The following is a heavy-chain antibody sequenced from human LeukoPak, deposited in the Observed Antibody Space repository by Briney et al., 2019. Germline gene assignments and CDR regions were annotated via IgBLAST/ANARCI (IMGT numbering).Heavy chain of an antibody. CDR1: GYTFTSYG. CDR2: ISVYNGNT. J-gene: IGHJ4*02. CDR3: ARDGDGYNYYFDY. D-gene: IGHD5-24*01. V-gene: IGHV1-18*01. Sequence: GASVKVSCKASGYTFTSYGISWVRQAPGQGLEWMGWISVYNGNTKYSQKLQDRVTMTTDTSTATAYMELRSLRSDDTAVYYCARDGDGYNYYFDYWGQGTLVTVSS.